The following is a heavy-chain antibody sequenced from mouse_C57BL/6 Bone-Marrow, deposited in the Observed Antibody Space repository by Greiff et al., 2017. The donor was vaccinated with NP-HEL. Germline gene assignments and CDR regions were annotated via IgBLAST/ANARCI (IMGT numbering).Heavy chain of an antibody. CDR1: GYTFTDYY. V-gene: IGHV1-76*01. J-gene: IGHJ4*01. Sequence: VQLVESGAELVRPGASVKLSCKASGYTFTDYYINWVKQRPGQGLEWIARIYPGSGNTYYNEKFKGKATLTAEKSSSTAYMQLSSLTSEDSAVYFCARAPYGSSYPYAMDYWGQGTSVTVSS. CDR2: IYPGSGNT. D-gene: IGHD1-1*01. CDR3: ARAPYGSSYPYAMDY.